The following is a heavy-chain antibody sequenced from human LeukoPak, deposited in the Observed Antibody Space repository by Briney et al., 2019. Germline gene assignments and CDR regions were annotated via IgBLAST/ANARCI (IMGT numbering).Heavy chain of an antibody. CDR1: GGSISSYH. J-gene: IGHJ6*03. Sequence: PSETLSLTCTVSGGSISSYHWSWIRQPPGKGLEWIGYIYYSGSTNYNPSLKSRVTISVDTSKNQFSLKLSSVTAADTAVYYCARLPPTRDHPRYYMDVWGKGTTVTVSS. CDR2: IYYSGST. D-gene: IGHD1-14*01. CDR3: ARLPPTRDHPRYYMDV. V-gene: IGHV4-59*01.